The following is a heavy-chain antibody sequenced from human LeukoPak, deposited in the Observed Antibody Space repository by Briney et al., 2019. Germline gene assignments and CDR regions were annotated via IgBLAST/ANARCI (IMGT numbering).Heavy chain of an antibody. D-gene: IGHD3-10*01. Sequence: PGGSLRLSCLVSGFTFSSYSMSWVRQAPGKGLEWVANIKQDGSEKYYVDSVKGRFTISRDNAKNSLYLQMNSLRDEDTAVYYCARVRGSGSRDYWGQGSLVTVSS. V-gene: IGHV3-7*03. J-gene: IGHJ4*02. CDR2: IKQDGSEK. CDR1: GFTFSSYS. CDR3: ARVRGSGSRDY.